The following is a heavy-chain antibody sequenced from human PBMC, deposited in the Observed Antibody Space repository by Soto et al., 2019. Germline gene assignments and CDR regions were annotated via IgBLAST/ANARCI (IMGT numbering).Heavy chain of an antibody. Sequence: ASVKVSCKASGYTFTNYGISWVRQAPGQGLEWMGWISAYNGNTNYAQNLQGRVTMTTDTSTSTAYMELSSLRSEDTAVYYCARDNWTNAFDIWGQGTMVTVSS. CDR1: GYTFTNYG. CDR3: ARDNWTNAFDI. D-gene: IGHD1-20*01. V-gene: IGHV1-18*04. CDR2: ISAYNGNT. J-gene: IGHJ3*02.